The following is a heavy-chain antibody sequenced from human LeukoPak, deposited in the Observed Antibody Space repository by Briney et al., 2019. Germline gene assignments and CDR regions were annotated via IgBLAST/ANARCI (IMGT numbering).Heavy chain of an antibody. D-gene: IGHD5-24*01. Sequence: SVKVSCKASGGTFSSYAISWVRQAPGQGLEWMGGIIPIFGTANYAQKFQGRVTITADESTSTAYMELSSLRSEDTAVYYCASLGLATISYFDYWGQGTLVTVSS. CDR2: IIPIFGTA. V-gene: IGHV1-69*13. J-gene: IGHJ4*02. CDR1: GGTFSSYA. CDR3: ASLGLATISYFDY.